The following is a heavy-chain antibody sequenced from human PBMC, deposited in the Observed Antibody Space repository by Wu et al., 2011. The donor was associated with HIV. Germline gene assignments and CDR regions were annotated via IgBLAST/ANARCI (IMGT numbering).Heavy chain of an antibody. J-gene: IGHJ4*02. V-gene: IGHV1-18*01. CDR3: ARNRAAASDRYYFEY. D-gene: IGHD6-13*01. CDR2: ISVNNENT. CDR1: GYXFTSYG. Sequence: QVQLVQSGAEVKKSGASVKVSCKASGYXFTSYGISWVRQAPGQGLEWMGWISVNNENTNYAQRLQDRLTMTTDTSTSTAFMELRSLRSDDTAMYYCARNRAAASDRYYFEYWGQGTLVTVSS.